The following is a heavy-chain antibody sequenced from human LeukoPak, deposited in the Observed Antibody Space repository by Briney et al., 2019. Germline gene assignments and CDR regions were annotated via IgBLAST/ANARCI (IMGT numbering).Heavy chain of an antibody. CDR1: GYSFTSYW. Sequence: GESLKISCKGSGYSFTSYWIGWVRQMPGKGLEWMGIIYPGDSDTRYSPSFQDQVTISADKSISTAYLQWSSLKASDTAMYYCARLHYDFWSGYSDRLYYFDYWGQGTLVTVSS. CDR3: ARLHYDFWSGYSDRLYYFDY. V-gene: IGHV5-51*01. D-gene: IGHD3-3*01. CDR2: IYPGDSDT. J-gene: IGHJ4*02.